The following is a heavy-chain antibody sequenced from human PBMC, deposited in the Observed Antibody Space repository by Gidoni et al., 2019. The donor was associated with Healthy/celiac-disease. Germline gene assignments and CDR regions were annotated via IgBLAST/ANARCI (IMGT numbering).Heavy chain of an antibody. Sequence: EVQLVQSGAEVKTPGASLKISCTGSGYSFTSYWIGWVRQMPGKGLEWMGIIYPGDSDTRYSPSGQGQVTISADKSISTAYLQGSSLKASDTAMYYCARSGERDSSSLDYWGQGTLVTVSS. CDR1: GYSFTSYW. CDR2: IYPGDSDT. CDR3: ARSGERDSSSLDY. J-gene: IGHJ4*02. V-gene: IGHV5-51*03. D-gene: IGHD6-6*01.